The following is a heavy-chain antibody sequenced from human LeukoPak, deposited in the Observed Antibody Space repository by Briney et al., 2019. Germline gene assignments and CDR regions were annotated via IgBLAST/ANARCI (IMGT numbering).Heavy chain of an antibody. CDR3: ARGLPLDV. CDR1: GGSFSGYY. V-gene: IGHV4-34*01. J-gene: IGHJ6*04. CDR2: INHSGST. Sequence: SETLSLTCAVYGGSFSGYYWSWIRQPPGKGLEWIGGINHSGSTNYNPSLKSRVTISVDTSKNQFSLKLSSVTAADTAVYYCARGLPLDVWGKGTTVTVSS.